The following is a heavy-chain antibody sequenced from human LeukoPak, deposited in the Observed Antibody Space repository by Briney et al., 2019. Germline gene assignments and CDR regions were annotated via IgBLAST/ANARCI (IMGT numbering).Heavy chain of an antibody. CDR1: GGSFSGYY. CDR2: IYYSGST. CDR3: ARGQPGLLWFGEGYNWFDP. V-gene: IGHV4-59*01. D-gene: IGHD3-10*01. Sequence: PSGTLSLTCAVYGGSFSGYYWSWIRQPPGKGLEWIGYIYYSGSTNYNPSLKSRVTISVDTSKNQFSLKLSSVTAADTAVYYCARGQPGLLWFGEGYNWFDPWGQGTLVTVSS. J-gene: IGHJ5*02.